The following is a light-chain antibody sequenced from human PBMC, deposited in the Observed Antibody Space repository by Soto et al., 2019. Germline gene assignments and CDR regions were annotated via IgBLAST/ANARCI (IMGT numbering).Light chain of an antibody. CDR2: DAS. CDR1: QSVSIY. V-gene: IGKV3-11*01. CDR3: QQRSNWPPN. Sequence: EIVLTQSPATLSLSPGERATLSCRASQSVSIYLAWYQQKPGQAPRLLIYDASNRATGIPARFSGSGSGTDFTLTISSLEPEDFAVYYCQQRSNWPPNFGQGTKVDIK. J-gene: IGKJ1*01.